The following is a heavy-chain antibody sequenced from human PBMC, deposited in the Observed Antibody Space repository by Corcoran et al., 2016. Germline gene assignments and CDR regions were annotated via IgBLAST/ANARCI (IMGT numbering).Heavy chain of an antibody. J-gene: IGHJ4*02. CDR1: GYTFTTYF. CDR3: ARSGNYDSNGPPHY. Sequence: QVQLVQSGAEVRKPGASVKISCKASGYTFTTYFIHWVRQAPGQGLEWMGIIKPFSGTTAYAPKFQGTVTMTRDTSTSTVYMELSSLRSEDTAVYYWARSGNYDSNGPPHYWGQGTLVTVSS. CDR2: IKPFSGTT. V-gene: IGHV1-46*01. D-gene: IGHD3-22*01.